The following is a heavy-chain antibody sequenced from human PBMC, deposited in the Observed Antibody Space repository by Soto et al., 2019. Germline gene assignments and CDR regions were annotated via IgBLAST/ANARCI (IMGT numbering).Heavy chain of an antibody. D-gene: IGHD3-3*01. V-gene: IGHV3-21*01. CDR1: GFTFSSYS. CDR3: ARAVKELRFLVDY. Sequence: LRLSCAASGFTFSSYSMNWVRQAPGKGLEWVSSISSSSSYIYYADSVKGRFTISRDNAKNSLYLQMNSLRAEDTAVYYCARAVKELRFLVDYWGQGTLVTVSS. J-gene: IGHJ4*02. CDR2: ISSSSSYI.